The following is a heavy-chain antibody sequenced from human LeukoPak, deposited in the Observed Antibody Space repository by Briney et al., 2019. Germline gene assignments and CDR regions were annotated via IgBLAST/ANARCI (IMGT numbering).Heavy chain of an antibody. CDR1: GFTFGSYA. J-gene: IGHJ3*01. V-gene: IGHV3-23*01. CDR2: LPSGGGP. Sequence: GGSLRLSCAASGFTFGSYAMNWVRQAPGRGLEWVSSLPSGGGPSYADSVKGRFTVSRDNSKNTLYLQMNSLRADDTAVYYCAKTIIPFTTNWDNSLGVFDVWGQGTVVTVSS. CDR3: AKTIIPFTTNWDNSLGVFDV. D-gene: IGHD1/OR15-1a*01.